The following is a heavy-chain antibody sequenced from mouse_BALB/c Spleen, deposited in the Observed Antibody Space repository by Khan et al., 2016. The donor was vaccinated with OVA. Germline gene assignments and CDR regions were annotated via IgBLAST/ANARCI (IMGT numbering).Heavy chain of an antibody. CDR3: TDGYSRDAMDY. CDR2: INPYNGDT. V-gene: IGHV1-37*01. J-gene: IGHJ4*01. Sequence: VQLKQSGPELVKPGASVKISCKASGYNFTGYFMNWVKQSHGKSLEWIGRINPYNGDTFYNQKFKGKATLTVDKSSSTAHMELLSLTSEDSAVHYCTDGYSRDAMDYWGQGTTVTVSS. D-gene: IGHD2-3*01. CDR1: GYNFTGYF.